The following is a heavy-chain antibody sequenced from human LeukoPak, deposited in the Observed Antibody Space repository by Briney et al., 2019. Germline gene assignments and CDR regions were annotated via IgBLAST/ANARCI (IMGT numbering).Heavy chain of an antibody. J-gene: IGHJ5*02. CDR3: ARDQGSTSWGWFDP. Sequence: PGGSLRLSCAASGFTFSSYAMHWVRQTPGKGLEWVVVISYDGSNKYYADSVKGRFTISRDNSKNTLYLQMNSLRAEDTAVYYCARDQGSTSWGWFDPWGQGTLVTVSS. CDR1: GFTFSSYA. V-gene: IGHV3-30*04. CDR2: ISYDGSNK. D-gene: IGHD2-2*01.